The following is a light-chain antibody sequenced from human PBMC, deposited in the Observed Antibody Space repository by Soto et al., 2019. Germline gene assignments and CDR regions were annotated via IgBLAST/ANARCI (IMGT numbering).Light chain of an antibody. V-gene: IGLV2-14*01. CDR1: TSDVGGFNY. J-gene: IGLJ1*01. CDR3: SSYTSISTYV. Sequence: QSVLTQPASVSGSPGQSITISCTGSTSDVGGFNYVSWYQHHPGKAPKIMIYEASYRPSGVSNRFSGSKSGNTASLTISGLQAEDEADYYCSSYTSISTYVFGTGTKVTV. CDR2: EAS.